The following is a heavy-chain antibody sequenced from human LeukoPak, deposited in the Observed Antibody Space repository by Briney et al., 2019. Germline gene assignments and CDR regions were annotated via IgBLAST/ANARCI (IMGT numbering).Heavy chain of an antibody. CDR3: ARHQVAEWFSDAFDI. CDR1: GYSISSGYY. CDR2: MYQSGRS. D-gene: IGHD3-10*01. V-gene: IGHV4-38-2*01. Sequence: KPSETLSLTCGVSGYSISSGYYGGWTRPPPGQGVKWIGTMYQSGRSSYNPWLRRRVTISVDKSKHHLALRLSYVTAADTAVYYCARHQVAEWFSDAFDIWGQGTMVTVSS. J-gene: IGHJ3*02.